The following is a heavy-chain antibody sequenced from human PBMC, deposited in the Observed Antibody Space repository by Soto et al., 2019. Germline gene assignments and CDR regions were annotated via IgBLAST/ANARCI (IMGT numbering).Heavy chain of an antibody. D-gene: IGHD2-8*01. CDR1: GFTFSNYA. J-gene: IGHJ4*02. Sequence: PGGSLRISCAASGFTFSNYAINWVLQAPGKGLEWVSGITGSSGRTFYADSVKGRFTISRDNSKNTVYLQMNSVRADDTAVYYWAKELTCTRTGSIDYWGQGALVTGFS. V-gene: IGHV3-23*01. CDR3: AKELTCTRTGSIDY. CDR2: ITGSSGRT.